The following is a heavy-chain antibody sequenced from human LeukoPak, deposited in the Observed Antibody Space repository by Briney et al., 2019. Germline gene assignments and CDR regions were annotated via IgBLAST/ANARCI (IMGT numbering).Heavy chain of an antibody. CDR2: INHSGST. CDR3: ARGVGMATMADY. CDR1: GGSFSGYY. V-gene: IGHV4-34*01. Sequence: SETLSLNCAVYGGSFSGYYWSWIRQPPGKGLEWIGEINHSGSTNYNPSLKSRVTISVDRSKNQFSLKLSSVTAEDTAVYYCARGVGMATMADYWGQGTLVTVSS. D-gene: IGHD5-24*01. J-gene: IGHJ4*02.